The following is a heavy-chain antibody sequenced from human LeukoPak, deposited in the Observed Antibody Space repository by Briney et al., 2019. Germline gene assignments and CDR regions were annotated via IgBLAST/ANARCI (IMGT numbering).Heavy chain of an antibody. CDR2: INTNTGNP. Sequence: ASVKVSCKASGYTFTSYAMNWVRQAPGQGLEWMGWINTNTGNPTYAQGFTGRFVFSLDTSVSTAYLQISSLKAEDTTVYYCARDSVAYSSSWTYFDYWGQGTLVTVSS. V-gene: IGHV7-4-1*02. CDR3: ARDSVAYSSSWTYFDY. CDR1: GYTFTSYA. J-gene: IGHJ4*02. D-gene: IGHD6-13*01.